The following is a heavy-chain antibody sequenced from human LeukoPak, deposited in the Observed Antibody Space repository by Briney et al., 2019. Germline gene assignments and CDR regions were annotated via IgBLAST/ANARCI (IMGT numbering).Heavy chain of an antibody. D-gene: IGHD3-3*01. V-gene: IGHV1-8*01. CDR3: ARGRYIYDFWSGYNDY. CDR2: MNPNSGNT. Sequence: ASVKVSCKASGYTFTNYDINWVRQATGQGLEWMGWMNPNSGNTGYAQKFQGRVTITRNTSISTAYMELSSLRSEDTAVYYCARGRYIYDFWSGYNDYWGQGTLVTVSS. CDR1: GYTFTNYD. J-gene: IGHJ4*02.